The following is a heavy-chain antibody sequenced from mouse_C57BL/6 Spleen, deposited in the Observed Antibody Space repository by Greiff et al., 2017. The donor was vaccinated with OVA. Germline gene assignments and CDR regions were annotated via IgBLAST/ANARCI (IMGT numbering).Heavy chain of an antibody. Sequence: VQLQQSGPELVKPGASVKISCKASGYTFTDYYMNWVKQSHGKSFEWIGDINPNNGGTSYNQKFKGKATLTVDKSSSTAYMELRSLTSEDSTVYYCAIANWDGGFDYGGQGTTLTVSS. D-gene: IGHD4-1*01. CDR2: INPNNGGT. CDR1: GYTFTDYY. V-gene: IGHV1-26*01. CDR3: AIANWDGGFDY. J-gene: IGHJ2*01.